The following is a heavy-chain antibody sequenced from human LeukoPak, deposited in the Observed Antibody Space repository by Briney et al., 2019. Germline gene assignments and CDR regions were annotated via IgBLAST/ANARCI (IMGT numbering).Heavy chain of an antibody. D-gene: IGHD2-21*01. V-gene: IGHV3-74*01. J-gene: IGHJ5*02. CDR1: GFTFSSHW. CDR2: INSDGSST. Sequence: GGSLRLSCAASGFTFSSHWMHWVRQGPGKGLVWVSRINSDGSSTGYEDSVKGRFTISRDNAKNSLYLQMNSLRAEDTAVYYCARHNKRFDPWGQGTLVTVSS. CDR3: ARHNKRFDP.